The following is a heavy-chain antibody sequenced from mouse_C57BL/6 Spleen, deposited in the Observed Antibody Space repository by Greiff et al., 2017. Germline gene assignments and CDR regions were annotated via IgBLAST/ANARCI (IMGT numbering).Heavy chain of an antibody. CDR2: IAPNSGGT. CDR1: GYTFTSYW. CDR3: ARWDYDDAMDY. Sequence: QVQLKQPGAELVKPGAPVKLSCKASGYTFTSYWMHWVKQRPGRGLEWIGRIAPNSGGTKYNEKFKSKATLTVDKPSSTAYMQLSSLTSEDSAVYYCARWDYDDAMDYWGQGTSVTVSS. V-gene: IGHV1-72*01. D-gene: IGHD2-4*01. J-gene: IGHJ4*01.